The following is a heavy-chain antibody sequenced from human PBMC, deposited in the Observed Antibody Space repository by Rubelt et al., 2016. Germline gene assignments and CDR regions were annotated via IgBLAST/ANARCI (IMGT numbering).Heavy chain of an antibody. V-gene: IGHV4-39*07. Sequence: QLQLQESGPGLVKPSETLSLTCTVSGGSISSSSYYWGWIRQPPGKGLEWIGSIYYSGSTYYNPSLKSPVTITLDPATNQFSLTLNSVTAAETAVYYCVRIFDHWGQGTLVTVSS. CDR1: GGSISSSSYY. CDR3: VRIFDH. J-gene: IGHJ4*02. CDR2: IYYSGST.